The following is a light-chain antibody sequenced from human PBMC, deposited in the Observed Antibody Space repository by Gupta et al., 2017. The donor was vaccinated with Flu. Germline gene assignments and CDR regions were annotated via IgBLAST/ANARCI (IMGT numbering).Light chain of an antibody. Sequence: STAVGDRVTITCRASQDIGSWLAWYQQKPGKAPKLLIYAASTLQGGVPSRFSGSGSGTDFTLTISSLQPEDFATYYCQQADSFPWTFGQGTKVEVK. V-gene: IGKV1-12*02. J-gene: IGKJ1*01. CDR2: AAS. CDR1: QDIGSW. CDR3: QQADSFPWT.